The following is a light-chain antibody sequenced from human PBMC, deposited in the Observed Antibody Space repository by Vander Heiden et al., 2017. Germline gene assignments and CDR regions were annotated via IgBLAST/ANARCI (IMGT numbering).Light chain of an antibody. CDR3: QQYNTWPYT. V-gene: IGKV3-15*01. CDR1: QSVSNN. J-gene: IGKJ2*01. CDR2: DAA. Sequence: EIVLTQSPASLSVSPGGRATLSCRASQSVSNNLAWYHQKPGQAPRLLIFDAASRASGVPARISASGSGTDFSLTISSLQSEDVASYYCQQYNTWPYTFGQGTKLEIK.